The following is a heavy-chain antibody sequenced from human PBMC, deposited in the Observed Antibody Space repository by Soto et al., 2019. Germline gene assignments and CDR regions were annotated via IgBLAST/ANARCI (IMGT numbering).Heavy chain of an antibody. J-gene: IGHJ4*02. D-gene: IGHD4-17*01. CDR2: IYYSGST. CDR3: ARHVRSPYGDYVGY. Sequence: SSETLSLTCTVSGGSISSYYWSWIRQPPGKGLEWIGYIYYSGSTNYNPSLKSRVTISVDTSKNQFSLKLSSVTAADTAVYYCARHVRSPYGDYVGYWGQGTLVTVSS. V-gene: IGHV4-59*08. CDR1: GGSISSYY.